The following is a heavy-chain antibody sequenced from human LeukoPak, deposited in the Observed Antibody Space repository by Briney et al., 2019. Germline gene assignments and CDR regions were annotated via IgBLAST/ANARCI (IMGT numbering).Heavy chain of an antibody. J-gene: IGHJ4*02. CDR1: GGTFSSYA. D-gene: IGHD3-22*01. CDR3: ARDRPPHYYDSSGKFDY. CDR2: INPSGGST. Sequence: ASVKVSCKASGGTFSSYAISWVRQAPGQGLEWMGIINPSGGSTSYAQKFQGRVTMTRDTSTSTVYMELSSLRSEDTAVYYCARDRPPHYYDSSGKFDYWGQGTLVTVSS. V-gene: IGHV1-46*01.